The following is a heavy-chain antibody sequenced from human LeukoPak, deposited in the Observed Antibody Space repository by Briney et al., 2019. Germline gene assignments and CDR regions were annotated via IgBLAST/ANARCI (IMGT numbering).Heavy chain of an antibody. V-gene: IGHV3-23*01. CDR2: VSSSGVST. J-gene: IGHJ6*02. Sequence: PGGSLRLSCAASGFTFSTYAMSWVRQAPGKGLEWVSAVSSSGVSTYYADSVKGRFTISRDNSKNTLYLQMNSLRAEDTAVYYCAKDKSLSSGWYGFDDYYYGMDVWGQGTTVTVSS. CDR1: GFTFSTYA. D-gene: IGHD6-19*01. CDR3: AKDKSLSSGWYGFDDYYYGMDV.